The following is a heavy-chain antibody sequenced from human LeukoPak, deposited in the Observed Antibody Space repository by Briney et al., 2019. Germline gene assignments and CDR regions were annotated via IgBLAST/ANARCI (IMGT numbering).Heavy chain of an antibody. CDR1: GGSISSSTYY. Sequence: PSETLSLTCTVSGGSISSSTYYWDWIRQPPGKGLEWIGNFYDSGSTWYNPSLKSRVTISIDTSKNQFSLKLNSVTAADTAVYYCARYGSGSYYNESWGMDVWGQGTTVTVSS. D-gene: IGHD3-10*01. CDR3: ARYGSGSYYNESWGMDV. V-gene: IGHV4-39*07. CDR2: FYDSGST. J-gene: IGHJ6*02.